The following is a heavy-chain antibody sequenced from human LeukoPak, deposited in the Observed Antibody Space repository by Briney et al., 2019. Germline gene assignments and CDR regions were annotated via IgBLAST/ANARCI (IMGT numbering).Heavy chain of an antibody. Sequence: SETLSLTCTVSGGSISSYYWSWIRQPPGKGLEWIGYIYYSGSTNYNPSLKSRVTISVDTSKNQFSLKLSSVTAADTAVYYCARYYYDSSGYSPILDNWGQGTLVTVSS. V-gene: IGHV4-59*01. CDR1: GGSISSYY. J-gene: IGHJ4*02. CDR2: IYYSGST. D-gene: IGHD3-22*01. CDR3: ARYYYDSSGYSPILDN.